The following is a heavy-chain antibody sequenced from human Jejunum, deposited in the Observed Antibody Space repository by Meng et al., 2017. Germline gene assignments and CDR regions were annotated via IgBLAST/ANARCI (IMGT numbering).Heavy chain of an antibody. D-gene: IGHD2-21*02. CDR2: ISYDGSNK. V-gene: IGHV3-30-3*01. Sequence: GESLKISCAASGFTFSSYDMNWVRQAPGRGLEWVAVISYDGSNKYYADSVKGRFTIYRDNSKNTLYLQMNSLRPEDTALYYCASQLAYCGGDCYWRYAFDIWGQGKMVTV. CDR3: ASQLAYCGGDCYWRYAFDI. CDR1: GFTFSSYD. J-gene: IGHJ3*02.